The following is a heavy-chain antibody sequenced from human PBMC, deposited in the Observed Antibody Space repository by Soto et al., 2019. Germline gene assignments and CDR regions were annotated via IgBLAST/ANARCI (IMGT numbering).Heavy chain of an antibody. D-gene: IGHD6-13*01. Sequence: SETLSLTCAVYGGSFSGYYWSWIRQPPGKGLEWIGEINHSGSTNYNPSLKSRVTISVDTSKNQLSLKLSSVTAADTAVYYCARASYSSSWPLNYYYYYGMDVWGQGTTVTVSS. CDR1: GGSFSGYY. V-gene: IGHV4-34*01. CDR3: ARASYSSSWPLNYYYYYGMDV. J-gene: IGHJ6*02. CDR2: INHSGST.